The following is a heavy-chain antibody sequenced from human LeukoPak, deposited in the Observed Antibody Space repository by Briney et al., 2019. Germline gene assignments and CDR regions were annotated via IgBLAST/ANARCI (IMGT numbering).Heavy chain of an antibody. V-gene: IGHV5-10-1*01. CDR1: GYSFTSYW. CDR3: ARRDKLPTGQRWYYGMDV. J-gene: IGHJ6*02. D-gene: IGHD4-23*01. CDR2: IDPSDSYV. Sequence: GESLKISCKGSGYSFTSYWISWVRQMPGKGLEWIGRIDPSDSYVNYSPSFQGHVTIAVDKSSRTAYLQWSSLKASDTGIYYCARRDKLPTGQRWYYGMDVWGQGTMLTVSS.